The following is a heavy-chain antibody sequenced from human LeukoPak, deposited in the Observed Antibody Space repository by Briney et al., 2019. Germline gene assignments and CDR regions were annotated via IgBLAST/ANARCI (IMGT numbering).Heavy chain of an antibody. Sequence: GASVKVSYKASGYTFTSYGISWVRQAPGQGLEWMGWISAYNGNTNYAQKLQGRVTMTTDTSTSTTYMELRSLRSDDTAVYYCARDAADIVVVPALQHYYFDDWGQGTLVTVSS. V-gene: IGHV1-18*01. CDR1: GYTFTSYG. CDR2: ISAYNGNT. D-gene: IGHD2-2*01. CDR3: ARDAADIVVVPALQHYYFDD. J-gene: IGHJ4*02.